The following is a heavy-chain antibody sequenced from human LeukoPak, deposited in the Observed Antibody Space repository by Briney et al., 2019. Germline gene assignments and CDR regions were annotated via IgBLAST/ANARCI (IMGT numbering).Heavy chain of an antibody. D-gene: IGHD2-15*01. CDR2: IKQDGSEK. J-gene: IGHJ3*02. Sequence: GGSLRLSCAASEFTFSTYWMSWVRQAPGKGLEWVADIKQDGSEKYYVDSVKGRFTISRQNAKNSLFLQMNSLRAEDTAVYYCARHRSGGSQDDAFDIWGQGTMVTVSS. V-gene: IGHV3-7*01. CDR1: EFTFSTYW. CDR3: ARHRSGGSQDDAFDI.